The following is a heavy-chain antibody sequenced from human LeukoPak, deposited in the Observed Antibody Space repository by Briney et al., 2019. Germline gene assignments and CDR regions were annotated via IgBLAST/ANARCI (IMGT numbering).Heavy chain of an antibody. CDR3: ARGVGYCSGGSCYVAFDI. D-gene: IGHD2-15*01. J-gene: IGHJ3*02. CDR1: GGTFSSYA. Sequence: ASVKVSCKASGGTFSSYAISWVRQAPGQGLEWMGGIIPIFGTANYAQKFQGRVTITADESTSTAYMELSSLRSEDTAVYYCARGVGYCSGGSCYVAFDIWGQGTMVTVSS. CDR2: IIPIFGTA. V-gene: IGHV1-69*13.